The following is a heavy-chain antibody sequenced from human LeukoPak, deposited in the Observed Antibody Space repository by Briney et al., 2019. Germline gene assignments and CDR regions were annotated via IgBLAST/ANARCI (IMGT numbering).Heavy chain of an antibody. CDR3: AAMAYGYINY. V-gene: IGHV3-7*01. Sequence: AGGSLRLSCAASGFTFGTYWMSWVRQAPGEGLEWVANIKQDGSEKYYVDSMKGRFTISRDNAKNSLYLQMNSLRAEDTAVYYCAAMAYGYINYWGQGTLVTVSS. D-gene: IGHD6-19*01. J-gene: IGHJ4*02. CDR1: GFTFGTYW. CDR2: IKQDGSEK.